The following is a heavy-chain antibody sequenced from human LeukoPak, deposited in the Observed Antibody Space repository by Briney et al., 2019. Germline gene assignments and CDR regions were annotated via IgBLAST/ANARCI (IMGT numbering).Heavy chain of an antibody. V-gene: IGHV3-9*03. Sequence: GRSLRLSCAASGFTFDDYAMHWVRHAPGKGLDWVSGISWNSGSIDYADSVKGRFTISRDNAKNSLYLQMNSLRAKDLALYYCAKVRVKIEVAEGLANWGQGTMVTVSS. CDR1: GFTFDDYA. J-gene: IGHJ3*02. CDR3: AKVRVKIEVAEGLAN. D-gene: IGHD2-21*01. CDR2: ISWNSGSI.